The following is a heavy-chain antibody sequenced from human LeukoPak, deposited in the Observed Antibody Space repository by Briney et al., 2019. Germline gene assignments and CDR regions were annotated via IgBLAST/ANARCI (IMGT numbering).Heavy chain of an antibody. CDR2: ISSNGGST. V-gene: IGHV3-64*02. J-gene: IGHJ4*02. D-gene: IGHD3-10*01. Sequence: PGGSLRLSCAASGFTFSSYAMHWVRQAPGKGLEYVSAISSNGGSTYYADSVKGRFTISRDNSKNTLYLQMGSLRAEDMAVYYCARSPMVRGVIIYYFDYWGQGTLVTVSS. CDR3: ARSPMVRGVIIYYFDY. CDR1: GFTFSSYA.